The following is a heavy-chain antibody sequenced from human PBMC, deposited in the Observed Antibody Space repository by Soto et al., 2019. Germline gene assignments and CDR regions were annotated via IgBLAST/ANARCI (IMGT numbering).Heavy chain of an antibody. J-gene: IGHJ3*02. CDR3: AKGGSGSYSNAFDI. CDR1: GGSISSDGSY. Sequence: PSETLSLTCAVSGGSISSDGSYWGWIRQPPGKGLEWIGSIYYSGSTYYNPSLKSRVTISVDTSKNQFSLKLSSVTAADTAVYYCAKGGSGSYSNAFDIWGQGTMVTVSS. CDR2: IYYSGST. V-gene: IGHV4-39*01. D-gene: IGHD3-10*01.